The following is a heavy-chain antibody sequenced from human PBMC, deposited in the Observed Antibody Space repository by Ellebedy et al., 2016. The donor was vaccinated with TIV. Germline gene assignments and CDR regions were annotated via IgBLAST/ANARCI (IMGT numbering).Heavy chain of an antibody. Sequence: GESLKISXAASGFTFSSYSMNWVRQAPGKGLEWVSYISSSSSTIYYADSVKGRFTISRDNAKNSLYLQRNSLRAEDTAVYYCARGIMITPPVYYYYGMDVWGQGTTVTVSS. J-gene: IGHJ6*02. CDR2: ISSSSSTI. V-gene: IGHV3-48*04. CDR1: GFTFSSYS. D-gene: IGHD3-16*01. CDR3: ARGIMITPPVYYYYGMDV.